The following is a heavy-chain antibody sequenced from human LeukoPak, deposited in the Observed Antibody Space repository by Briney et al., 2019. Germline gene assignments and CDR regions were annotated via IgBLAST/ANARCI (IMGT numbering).Heavy chain of an antibody. D-gene: IGHD1-26*01. V-gene: IGHV3-23*01. CDR3: AKDSHSGYFDY. J-gene: IGHJ4*02. Sequence: GGTLRLSCAASGFSFITYGMSWVRQPPGKGLEWVSGIGGDDSTYYADSLEGRFTISRDTSKNTLFLQINNLRAGDTAVYYCAKDSHSGYFDYWGQGTLVTVSS. CDR2: IGGDDST. CDR1: GFSFITYG.